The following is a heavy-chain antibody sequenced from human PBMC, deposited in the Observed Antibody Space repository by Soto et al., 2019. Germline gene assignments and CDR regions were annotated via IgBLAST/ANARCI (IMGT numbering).Heavy chain of an antibody. Sequence: SETLSLTCTVSGGSISSYYWNWVRQPAGEGLEWIGRIYSSGSTNYNPSLKSRVTMSVDTSKNQFSLKLTSVTAADTAVYYCARSRTSDTSNYYYYFDHWGQGALVTVSS. J-gene: IGHJ4*02. D-gene: IGHD3-22*01. CDR2: IYSSGST. CDR3: ARSRTSDTSNYYYYFDH. V-gene: IGHV4-4*07. CDR1: GGSISSYY.